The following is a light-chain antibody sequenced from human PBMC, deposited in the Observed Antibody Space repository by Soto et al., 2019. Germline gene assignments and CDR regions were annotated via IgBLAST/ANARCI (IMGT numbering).Light chain of an antibody. V-gene: IGKV3-20*01. CDR3: QQYDT. CDR1: QSVRSSY. CDR2: GAS. Sequence: EIVLTQSPGTLSLSPGERATLSCRASQSVRSSYLAWYQQKPGQAPRLLLHGASSRATGIPDRFTGSGSGTDFTLTISRLEPEDFAVYYCQQYDTFGQGTKVDIK. J-gene: IGKJ2*01.